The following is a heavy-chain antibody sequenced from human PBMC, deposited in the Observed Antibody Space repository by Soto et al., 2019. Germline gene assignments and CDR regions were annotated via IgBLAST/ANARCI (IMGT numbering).Heavy chain of an antibody. CDR2: INPNSGGT. D-gene: IGHD6-6*01. CDR1: GYTFTGYY. J-gene: IGHJ5*02. Sequence: ASVKVSCKASGYTFTGYYMHWVRQAPGQGLEWMGWINPNSGGTNYAQKFQGWVTMTRDTSISTAYMELSRLRSDDTAVYYCARSIDVEITGASNWFDPWGQGTLVTVSS. CDR3: ARSIDVEITGASNWFDP. V-gene: IGHV1-2*04.